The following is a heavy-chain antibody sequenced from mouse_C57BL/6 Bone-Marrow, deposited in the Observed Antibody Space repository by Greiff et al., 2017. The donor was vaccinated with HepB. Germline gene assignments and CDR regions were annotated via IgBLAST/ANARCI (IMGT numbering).Heavy chain of an antibody. D-gene: IGHD3-3*01. Sequence: QVQLQQSGAELVLPGASVKLSCKASGYTFTSYWMHWVKQRPGQGLEWIGEIDPSDSYTNYNQKFKGKSTLTVDKSSSTAYMQLSSLTSEDSAVYYCAREGGGLYYFDYWGQGTTLTVSS. CDR1: GYTFTSYW. J-gene: IGHJ2*01. CDR2: IDPSDSYT. CDR3: AREGGGLYYFDY. V-gene: IGHV1-69*01.